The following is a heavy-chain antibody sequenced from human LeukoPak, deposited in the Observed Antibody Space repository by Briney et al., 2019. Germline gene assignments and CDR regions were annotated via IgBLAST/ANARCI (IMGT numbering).Heavy chain of an antibody. Sequence: GGSLRLSCAASGLTFSSYGMSWVRQAPGRGLEWVSAISTTGGTTYYADSVRGRFTLSRDNSRNTLYLQMNSLRAEDTAIYYCAKARVYSYGLNVGYYMDVWGKGTTVTVSS. V-gene: IGHV3-23*01. CDR3: AKARVYSYGLNVGYYMDV. D-gene: IGHD5-18*01. J-gene: IGHJ6*03. CDR2: ISTTGGTT. CDR1: GLTFSSYG.